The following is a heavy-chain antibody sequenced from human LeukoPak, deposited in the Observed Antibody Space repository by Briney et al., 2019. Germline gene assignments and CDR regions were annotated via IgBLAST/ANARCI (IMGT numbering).Heavy chain of an antibody. CDR3: ARGPVRLARPYDF. Sequence: SETLSPTCTVQGGSLSGAYWTWIRQPPGKGLEWIGEINHTGSTNYNPSFKSRVTMSADTPKNRFSLNLTSVTAADTALYYCARGPVRLARPYDFWGQGTLVTVSS. J-gene: IGHJ4*02. V-gene: IGHV4-34*01. D-gene: IGHD3-9*01. CDR2: INHTGST. CDR1: GGSLSGAY.